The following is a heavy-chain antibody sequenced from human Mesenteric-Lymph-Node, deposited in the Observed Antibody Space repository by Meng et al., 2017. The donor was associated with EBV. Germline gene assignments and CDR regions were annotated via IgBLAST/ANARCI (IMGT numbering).Heavy chain of an antibody. CDR3: GRGIRFYDSSGYSRVWFDP. V-gene: IGHV4-39*07. CDR2: IYYSGST. Sequence: PLQGSGPGLVKPSEPLPLTFTVSGGPISSSSYNWGWIRQPPRKGLEWIGSIYYSGSTYYNPSLKSRVTISLDTSKNQFSLKLTSVTAADTAMYYCGRGIRFYDSSGYSRVWFDPWGQGTLVTVSS. J-gene: IGHJ5*02. D-gene: IGHD3-22*01. CDR1: GGPISSSSYN.